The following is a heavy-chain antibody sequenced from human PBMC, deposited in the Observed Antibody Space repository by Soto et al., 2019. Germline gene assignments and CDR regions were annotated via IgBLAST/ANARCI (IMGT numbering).Heavy chain of an antibody. V-gene: IGHV1-18*04. J-gene: IGHJ4*02. CDR2: ISAYNGNT. Sequence: VASVKVSCKASGYTFTSYGISWVRQAPGQGLEWMRWISAYNGNTNYAQKLQGRVTMTTDTSTSTAYMELRSLRSDDTAVYYCARVITIFGVVTIPRYYFDYWGQGTLVTVSS. CDR1: GYTFTSYG. CDR3: ARVITIFGVVTIPRYYFDY. D-gene: IGHD3-3*01.